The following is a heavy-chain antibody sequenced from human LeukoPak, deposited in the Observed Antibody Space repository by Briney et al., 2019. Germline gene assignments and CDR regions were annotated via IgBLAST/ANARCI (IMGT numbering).Heavy chain of an antibody. CDR1: GFTFSSYA. V-gene: IGHV3-23*01. CDR3: AKEGSEYCSGGSCYEYAFDI. D-gene: IGHD2-15*01. J-gene: IGHJ3*02. Sequence: PGGSLRLSCAASGFTFSSYAMSWVRQAPGKGLEWVSAISGSGGSTYYADSVKGRFTISRDNSKNTLYLQMNSLRAEDTAVYYCAKEGSEYCSGGSCYEYAFDIWGQGTMVTVSS. CDR2: ISGSGGST.